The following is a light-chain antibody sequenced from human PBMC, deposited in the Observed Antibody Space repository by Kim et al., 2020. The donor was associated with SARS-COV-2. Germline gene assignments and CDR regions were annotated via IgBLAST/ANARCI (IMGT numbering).Light chain of an antibody. V-gene: IGKV3-11*01. J-gene: IGKJ4*01. CDR3: QQRSNWHT. Sequence: LSLSPGERATLSCRASQSVSSYLAWYQQKPGQAPRLLIYDASNRATGIPARFSGSGSGTDFTLTISSLEPEDFAVYYCQQRSNWHTFGGGTKVEI. CDR2: DAS. CDR1: QSVSSY.